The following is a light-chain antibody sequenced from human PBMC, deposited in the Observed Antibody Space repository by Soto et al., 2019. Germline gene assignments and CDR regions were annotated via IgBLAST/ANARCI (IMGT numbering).Light chain of an antibody. J-gene: IGKJ1*01. CDR3: EQYGSSPRT. CDR1: QSVSSNY. CDR2: GVS. Sequence: LSCRASQSVSSNYFAWYQQKPGQAPRLLIYGVSSRATGIPDRFSGSGSGTDFTLTISRLEPEDFAVYYCEQYGSSPRTFGQGTKVDIK. V-gene: IGKV3-20*01.